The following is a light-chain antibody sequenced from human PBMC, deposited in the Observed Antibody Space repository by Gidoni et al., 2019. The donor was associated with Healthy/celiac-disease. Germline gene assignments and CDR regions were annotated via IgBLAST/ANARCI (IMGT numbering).Light chain of an antibody. V-gene: IGKV3-11*01. CDR2: DAS. Sequence: EIVLTQSPATLSLSPGERATLSCRASQSVSSYLAWYQQKPGQAPRLLIYDASNRATGITARFSGSGSGTDFTLTISSLEPEDFAVYYCQQRSNWLQTFXQXTKVEIK. CDR3: QQRSNWLQT. CDR1: QSVSSY. J-gene: IGKJ1*01.